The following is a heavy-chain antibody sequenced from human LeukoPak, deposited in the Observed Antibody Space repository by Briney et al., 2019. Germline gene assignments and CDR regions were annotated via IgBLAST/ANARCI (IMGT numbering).Heavy chain of an antibody. D-gene: IGHD1-14*01. J-gene: IGHJ4*02. CDR1: GFTFGGYG. CDR2: IAYDGSRA. V-gene: IGHV3-33*01. CDR3: TRYNNDHFDY. Sequence: GGSLRLSCAGSGFTFGGYGMHWFRQTPGKGLEWVAVIAYDGSRAFYADSVKGRFTISRDNSKNTMYVQMDDLRAEDTAVYYCTRYNNDHFDYWGQGTLVTVSS.